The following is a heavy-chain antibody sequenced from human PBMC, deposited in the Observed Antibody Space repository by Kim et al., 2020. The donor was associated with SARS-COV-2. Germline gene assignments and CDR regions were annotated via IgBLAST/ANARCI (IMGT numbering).Heavy chain of an antibody. CDR1: GGSISSYY. Sequence: SETLSLTCTVSGGSISSYYWSWIRQPPGKGLEWIGYIYYSGSTNYNPSLKSRVTISVDTSKNQFSLKLSSVTAADTAVYYCARDSSRYSYGYNWFDPWGQGTLVTVSS. J-gene: IGHJ5*02. V-gene: IGHV4-59*01. D-gene: IGHD5-18*01. CDR2: IYYSGST. CDR3: ARDSSRYSYGYNWFDP.